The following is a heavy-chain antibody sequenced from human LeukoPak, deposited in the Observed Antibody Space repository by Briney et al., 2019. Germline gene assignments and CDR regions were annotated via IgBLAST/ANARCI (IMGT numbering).Heavy chain of an antibody. J-gene: IGHJ4*02. Sequence: PGGSLRLSCAASGFTFSSYAMSWVPQGPGKGLEWVSAISGSVGSTYYADSVKGRFTISRDNSKNTLYLQMNSLRAEDTAVYYCAKASGIAAAEDYWGQGTLVTVSS. CDR2: ISGSVGST. CDR3: AKASGIAAAEDY. CDR1: GFTFSSYA. V-gene: IGHV3-23*01. D-gene: IGHD6-13*01.